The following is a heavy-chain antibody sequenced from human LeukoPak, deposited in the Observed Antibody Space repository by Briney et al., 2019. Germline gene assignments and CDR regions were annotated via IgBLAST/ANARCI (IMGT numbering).Heavy chain of an antibody. Sequence: GASVKVSCKASGYTFTGYYMHWVRQAPGQGLEWMGWINPNSGGTNYAQKFQGRVTMTRDTSISTAYMELSRLRSDDTAVYYCARDQGATSILWWWGVDYWGQGTLVTVSS. CDR3: ARDQGATSILWWWGVDY. V-gene: IGHV1-2*02. CDR1: GYTFTGYY. CDR2: INPNSGGT. J-gene: IGHJ4*02. D-gene: IGHD2-21*01.